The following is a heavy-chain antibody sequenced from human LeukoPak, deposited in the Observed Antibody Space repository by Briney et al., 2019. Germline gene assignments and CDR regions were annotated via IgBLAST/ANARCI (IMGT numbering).Heavy chain of an antibody. V-gene: IGHV4-30-4*01. CDR1: GGSISSGDYY. D-gene: IGHD3-10*01. CDR3: ARFYYGSSMDAFDI. J-gene: IGHJ3*02. Sequence: SETLSLTCSVSGGSISSGDYYWSWIRQPPGKGLEWIGYIYYSGSTYYNPSLKSRVTISVDTSKNQFSLKLSSVTAADTAVYYCARFYYGSSMDAFDIWGQGTMVTVSS. CDR2: IYYSGST.